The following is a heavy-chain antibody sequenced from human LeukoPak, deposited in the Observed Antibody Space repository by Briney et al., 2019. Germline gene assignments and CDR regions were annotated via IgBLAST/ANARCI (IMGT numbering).Heavy chain of an antibody. Sequence: GGSLRLSCAASGFSFSNYWMHWVRQAPGKGLVWVTRMNSDGSATYYADSVQGRFTISRDNAKNTLYLQMNSLRAEGTAMYFCAKGPNYFDPWGQGTLVTVSS. CDR1: GFSFSNYW. V-gene: IGHV3-74*01. CDR3: AKGPNYFDP. CDR2: MNSDGSAT. J-gene: IGHJ4*02.